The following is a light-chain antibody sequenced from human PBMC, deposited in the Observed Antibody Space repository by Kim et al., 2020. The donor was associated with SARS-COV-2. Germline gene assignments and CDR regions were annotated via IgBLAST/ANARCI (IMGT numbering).Light chain of an antibody. CDR3: ATWDDSLNGRV. CDR2: SSN. V-gene: IGLV1-44*01. CDR1: TPTIGRNT. Sequence: GHRVTISCSGDTPTIGRNTVNWYQQLPGTAPKLLIYSSNERPSGVPDRMSGFQSGTSASLAISGLQSEDEATYYCATWDDSLNGRVFGGGTQLTVL. J-gene: IGLJ3*02.